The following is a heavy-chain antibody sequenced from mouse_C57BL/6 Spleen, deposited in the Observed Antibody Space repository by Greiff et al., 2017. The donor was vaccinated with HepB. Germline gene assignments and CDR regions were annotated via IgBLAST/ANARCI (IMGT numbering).Heavy chain of an antibody. CDR3: ARGYDSYAMDY. Sequence: EVKLLESGPGLVKPSQSLSLTCSVTGYSITSGYYWNWIRQFPGNKLEWMGYISYDGSNNYNPSLKNRISITRDTSKNQFFLKLNSVTTEDTATYYCARGYDSYAMDYWGQGTSVTVSS. CDR2: ISYDGSN. D-gene: IGHD1-1*02. V-gene: IGHV3-6*01. J-gene: IGHJ4*01. CDR1: GYSITSGYY.